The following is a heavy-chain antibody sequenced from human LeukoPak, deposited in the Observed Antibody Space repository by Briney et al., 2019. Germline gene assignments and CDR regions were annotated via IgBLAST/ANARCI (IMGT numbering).Heavy chain of an antibody. CDR1: GYTFTSYD. Sequence: GASVKVSCKASGYTFTSYDINWVRQATGQGLEWMGWMNPNSGNTGYAQKFQGRVTMTRNTSISTAYMELSSLRSEDTAVYYCARSIAAADSPDFDYWGQGTLVTVSS. V-gene: IGHV1-8*01. CDR2: MNPNSGNT. D-gene: IGHD6-13*01. CDR3: ARSIAAADSPDFDY. J-gene: IGHJ4*02.